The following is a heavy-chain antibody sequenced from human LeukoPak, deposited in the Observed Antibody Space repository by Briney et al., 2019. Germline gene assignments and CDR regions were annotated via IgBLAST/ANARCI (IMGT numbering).Heavy chain of an antibody. CDR2: ISSSGSTI. D-gene: IGHD6-13*01. Sequence: GGSLRRSGAASGFTFSSYEMKWVRQAPGKGLEGVSYISSSGSTIYYADSVKGRFTISRDNATNSLYLQMNSLRAEDTAVYYCPRGFSSWYVSTFDYWGQGTLVTVSS. J-gene: IGHJ4*02. CDR3: PRGFSSWYVSTFDY. CDR1: GFTFSSYE. V-gene: IGHV3-48*03.